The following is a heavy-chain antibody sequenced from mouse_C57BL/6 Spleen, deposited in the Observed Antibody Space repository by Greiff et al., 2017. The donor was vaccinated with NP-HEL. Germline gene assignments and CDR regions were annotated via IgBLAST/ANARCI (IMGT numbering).Heavy chain of an antibody. CDR2: INPNNGGT. Sequence: EVHLVESGPELVKPGASVKISCKASGYTFTDYYMNWVKQSHGKSLEWIGDINPNNGGTSYNQKFKGKATLTVDKSSSTAYMELRSLTSEDSAVYYCARTPLYYGSLYAMDYWGQGTSVTVSS. J-gene: IGHJ4*01. V-gene: IGHV1-26*01. CDR3: ARTPLYYGSLYAMDY. D-gene: IGHD1-1*01. CDR1: GYTFTDYY.